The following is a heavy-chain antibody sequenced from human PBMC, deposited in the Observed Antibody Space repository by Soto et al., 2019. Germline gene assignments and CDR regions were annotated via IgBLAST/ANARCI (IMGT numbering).Heavy chain of an antibody. Sequence: QVQLVQSGAEVKKPGSSVKVSCEASGGTFNTYTINWVRQAPGRGLEWLGQVIPMYDSVNYAESFQGRVTIPADKSTNIAYMELSSLRSEDTALYFCASWRSYSGSYCFDYWGQGTLVIVSS. D-gene: IGHD1-26*01. V-gene: IGHV1-69*06. J-gene: IGHJ4*02. CDR3: ASWRSYSGSYCFDY. CDR2: VIPMYDSV. CDR1: GGTFNTYT.